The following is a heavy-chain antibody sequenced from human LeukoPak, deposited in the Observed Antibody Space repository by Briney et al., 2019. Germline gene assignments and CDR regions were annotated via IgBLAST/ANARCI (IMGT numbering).Heavy chain of an antibody. CDR1: GGSISSSSYY. Sequence: SETLSLTCTVSGGSISSSSYYWGWIRQPPGKGLEWIGSIYYSGSTYYNPSLKSRVTISVDTSKNQLSLNLSSVTAADTAVYYCARGIRWFGELSHYYYYMDVWGKGATVTISS. J-gene: IGHJ6*03. V-gene: IGHV4-39*07. CDR2: IYYSGST. D-gene: IGHD3-10*01. CDR3: ARGIRWFGELSHYYYYMDV.